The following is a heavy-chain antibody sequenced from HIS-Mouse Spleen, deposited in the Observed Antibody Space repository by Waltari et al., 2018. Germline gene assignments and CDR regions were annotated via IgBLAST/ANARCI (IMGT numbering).Heavy chain of an antibody. D-gene: IGHD6-13*01. CDR3: AREIPYSSSWYDWYFDL. V-gene: IGHV4-39*07. Sequence: QLQLQESGPGLVKPSETLSLTCTVSCGSISSSSYYWGWIRQPPVKGLEWIGSIYYSGSTSYNPSLKSRVTMSVDTSKNQFSLELSSVTAADTAVYYCAREIPYSSSWYDWYFDLWGRGTLVTVSS. CDR1: CGSISSSSYY. J-gene: IGHJ2*01. CDR2: IYYSGST.